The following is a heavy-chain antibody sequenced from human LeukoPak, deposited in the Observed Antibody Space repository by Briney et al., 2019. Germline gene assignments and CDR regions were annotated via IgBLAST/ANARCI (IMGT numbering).Heavy chain of an antibody. Sequence: GGSLRLSCAASGFTFSSYWMHWVRHAPGKGLVWVSRINTDGSSTTYADSVKGRFTISRDNSKNTLYLQMNSLRAEDTAVYYCAKDAGDTATSYYYYYMDVWGKGTTVTVSS. CDR2: INTDGSST. V-gene: IGHV3-74*01. CDR1: GFTFSSYW. J-gene: IGHJ6*03. D-gene: IGHD1-1*01. CDR3: AKDAGDTATSYYYYYMDV.